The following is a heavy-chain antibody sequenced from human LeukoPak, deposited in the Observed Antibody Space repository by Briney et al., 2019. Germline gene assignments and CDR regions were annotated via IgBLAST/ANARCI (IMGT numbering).Heavy chain of an antibody. J-gene: IGHJ4*02. V-gene: IGHV4-4*07. CDR1: AGSISSYY. D-gene: IGHD2-2*01. Sequence: SETLPLTCTVSAGSISSYYWSWIRQPAGKGLEWIGRIYTSGSTNYNPSLKSRVTMSVDTSKNQFSLKLSSVTAADTAVYYCARARGYCSSTSCSWDLDYWGQGTLVTVSS. CDR2: IYTSGST. CDR3: ARARGYCSSTSCSWDLDY.